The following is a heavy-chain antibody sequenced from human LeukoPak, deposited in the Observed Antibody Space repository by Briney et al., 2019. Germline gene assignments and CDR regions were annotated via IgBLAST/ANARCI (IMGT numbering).Heavy chain of an antibody. CDR2: ISYDGSNK. CDR3: ARESGSVTSEVDFDY. Sequence: GGSLRLACAASGFTFSSYAMHWVRQAPGKGLERVAVISYDGSNKYYADSVKGRFTISRDNAKNSLYLQMNSLRAEDTAVYYCARESGSVTSEVDFDYWGQGTLVTVSS. J-gene: IGHJ4*02. CDR1: GFTFSSYA. V-gene: IGHV3-30*04. D-gene: IGHD4-17*01.